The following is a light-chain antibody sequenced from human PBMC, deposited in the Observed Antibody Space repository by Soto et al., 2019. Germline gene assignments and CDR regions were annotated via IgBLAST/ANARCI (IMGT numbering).Light chain of an antibody. Sequence: QSVLTQPPSASGTPGQRVTISCSGSSSNIGSNYVYWYQQLPGTAPKLLIYRNNQRPSGVPDRFSGSKSGTSASLAISGLRSEDEADYYCAAWDDSPRMVFGGGTQL. CDR3: AAWDDSPRMV. J-gene: IGLJ2*01. CDR1: SSNIGSNY. CDR2: RNN. V-gene: IGLV1-47*01.